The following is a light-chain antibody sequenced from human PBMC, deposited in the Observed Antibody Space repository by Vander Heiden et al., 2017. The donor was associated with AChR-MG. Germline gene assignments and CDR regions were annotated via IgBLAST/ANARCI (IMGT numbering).Light chain of an antibody. Sequence: QSVLTQPPSASGTPGQRVTIPCSGSSSNIGSNPVHWYQQLPGTAPKLLIYSNNQRPSGVPDRFSGSKSGTSASLASSGLQSEDEADYDCAAWDDSLNGVVFGGGTKLTVL. CDR3: AAWDDSLNGVV. J-gene: IGLJ2*01. V-gene: IGLV1-44*01. CDR1: SSNIGSNP. CDR2: SNN.